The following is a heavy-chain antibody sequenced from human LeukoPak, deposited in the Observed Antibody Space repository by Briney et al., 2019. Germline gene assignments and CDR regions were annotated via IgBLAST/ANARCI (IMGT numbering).Heavy chain of an antibody. J-gene: IGHJ5*02. CDR2: IYYSGST. CDR1: GGSISSYY. V-gene: IGHV4-59*01. CDR3: AAYTYCGGDCYSSWFDP. D-gene: IGHD2-21*02. Sequence: SETLSLTCTVSGGSISSYYWSWIRQPPGKGLEWIGYIYYSGSTNYNPSLKSRVTISVDTSKNQFSLKLSSVPAADTAVYYCAAYTYCGGDCYSSWFDPWGQGTLVTVSS.